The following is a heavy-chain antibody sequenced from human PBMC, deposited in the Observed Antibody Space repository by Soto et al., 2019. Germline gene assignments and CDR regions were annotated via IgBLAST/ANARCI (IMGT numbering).Heavy chain of an antibody. CDR1: GGSISSSSYY. Sequence: QLQLQESGPGLVKPSETLSLTCTVSGGSISSSSYYWGWIRQPPGKGLEWIGSIYYSGSTYYNPSLKSRVTISVDTSKNQFSLKRSSVTAADTAVYYCAKTASIAVAGMWFDPWGQGTLVTVSS. CDR2: IYYSGST. D-gene: IGHD6-19*01. V-gene: IGHV4-39*01. J-gene: IGHJ5*02. CDR3: AKTASIAVAGMWFDP.